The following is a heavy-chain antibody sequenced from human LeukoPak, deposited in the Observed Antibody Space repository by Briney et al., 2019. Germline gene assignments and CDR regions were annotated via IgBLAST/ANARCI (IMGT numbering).Heavy chain of an antibody. J-gene: IGHJ5*02. CDR3: AKKIVGANNWFAP. CDR1: GFTVSSYA. V-gene: IGHV3-23*01. CDR2: ISGSGGST. D-gene: IGHD1-26*01. Sequence: PGGSLRLSCAASGFTVSSYAMHWVRQAPGKGLEWVSSISGSGGSTYYAASVKGRFTISRDHSKNTLYLQMNSLRAEDTAVYYCAKKIVGANNWFAPWAQGTLVPVPS.